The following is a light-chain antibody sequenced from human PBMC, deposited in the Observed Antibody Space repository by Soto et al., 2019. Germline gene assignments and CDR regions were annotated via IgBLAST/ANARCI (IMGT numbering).Light chain of an antibody. V-gene: IGKV3-20*01. CDR1: QSVSSSH. CDR2: GAS. CDR3: QQYGSSPPIT. J-gene: IGKJ5*01. Sequence: EIVLTQAPGTLSLSPGARATLSCRASQSVSSSHLAWYQQKPGQAPRLLIYGASSRATGIPDRFSGSGSGTDFTLTISRLEPEDFAVYYCQQYGSSPPITFGQGTRLEIK.